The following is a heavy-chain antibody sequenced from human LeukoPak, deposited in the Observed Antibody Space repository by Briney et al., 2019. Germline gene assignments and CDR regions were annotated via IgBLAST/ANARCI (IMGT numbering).Heavy chain of an antibody. Sequence: GGSLRLSCAASGFTFSCYGMHWVRQAPGKGLEWVAFIRYDGSNKYYADSVEGRFTISRDNSKNTLYLQMNSLRAEDTAVYYCAKVFEYYDFWSGVDAFDIWGQGTMVTVSS. CDR3: AKVFEYYDFWSGVDAFDI. J-gene: IGHJ3*02. CDR2: IRYDGSNK. V-gene: IGHV3-30*02. CDR1: GFTFSCYG. D-gene: IGHD3-3*01.